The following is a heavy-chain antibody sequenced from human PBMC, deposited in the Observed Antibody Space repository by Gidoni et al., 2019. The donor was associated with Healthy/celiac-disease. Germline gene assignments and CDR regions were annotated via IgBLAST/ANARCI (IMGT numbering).Heavy chain of an antibody. D-gene: IGHD4-17*01. CDR3: TRGEDGGGSFDY. CDR1: GGSFSSGGYY. V-gene: IGHV4-31*03. J-gene: IGHJ4*02. Sequence: QVQLQESGPGLVKPSQTLSITCPVSGGSFSSGGYYWSWIRQNPGKGLEWIGYIYYSGTTYYNPSLKSRVTISVDTSKNQFSLKLSSVTAADTAVYYCTRGEDGGGSFDYWGQGTLVTVSS. CDR2: IYYSGTT.